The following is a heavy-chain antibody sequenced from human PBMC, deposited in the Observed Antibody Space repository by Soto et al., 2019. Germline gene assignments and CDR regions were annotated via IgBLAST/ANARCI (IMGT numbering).Heavy chain of an antibody. D-gene: IGHD3-22*01. CDR3: ARDYRAEYYYDSSGYYLYFQH. CDR2: ISAYNGNT. V-gene: IGHV1-18*01. Sequence: GASVKVSCKAPGYTFTSYGISWVRQAPGQGLEWMGWISAYNGNTNYAQKLQGRVTMTTDTSTSTAYMELRSLRSDDTAVYYCARDYRAEYYYDSSGYYLYFQHWGQGTLVTVSS. CDR1: GYTFTSYG. J-gene: IGHJ1*01.